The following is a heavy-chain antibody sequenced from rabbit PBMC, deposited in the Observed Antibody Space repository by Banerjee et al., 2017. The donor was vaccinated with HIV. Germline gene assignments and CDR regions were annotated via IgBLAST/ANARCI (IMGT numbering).Heavy chain of an antibody. J-gene: IGHJ4*01. Sequence: QSLEESGGGLVQPEGSLTLTCEASGFDFSSTYYMCWVRQAPGKGLEWIACINTSSGNIVYATWAKGRFTISKTSWTTVTLQMTSLTAADTATYFCAYGGSGDWTFNLWSPGTLVTVS. CDR2: INTSSGNI. CDR3: AYGGSGDWTFNL. V-gene: IGHV1S40*01. CDR1: GFDFSSTYY. D-gene: IGHD8-1*01.